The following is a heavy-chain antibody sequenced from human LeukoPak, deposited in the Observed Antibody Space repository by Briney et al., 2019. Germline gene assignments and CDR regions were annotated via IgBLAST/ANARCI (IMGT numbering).Heavy chain of an antibody. J-gene: IGHJ4*02. CDR2: ISSSSSTI. V-gene: IGHV3-48*04. D-gene: IGHD3-10*01. Sequence: GGSLRLSCAASGFTVSSNYMSWVRQAPGKGLEWVSYISSSSSTIYYADSVKGRFTISRDNAKNSLYLQMNSLRAEDTAVYYCAGRFGELLGYWGQGTLVTVSS. CDR1: GFTVSSNY. CDR3: AGRFGELLGY.